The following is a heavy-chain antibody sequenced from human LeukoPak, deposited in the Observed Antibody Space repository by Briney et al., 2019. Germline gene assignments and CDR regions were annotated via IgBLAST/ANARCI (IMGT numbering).Heavy chain of an antibody. V-gene: IGHV3-74*01. CDR3: ARDLGQYYDTSDNWFDP. CDR1: GFTFDDYG. J-gene: IGHJ5*02. CDR2: INSDGINT. D-gene: IGHD3-22*01. Sequence: GGSLRLSCAASGFTFDDYGMHWVRQAPGKGLEWVSRINSDGINTSYADSVKGRFTISRDNAKNTLNLQMNSLRAEDTAVYYCARDLGQYYDTSDNWFDPWGQGTLVTVSS.